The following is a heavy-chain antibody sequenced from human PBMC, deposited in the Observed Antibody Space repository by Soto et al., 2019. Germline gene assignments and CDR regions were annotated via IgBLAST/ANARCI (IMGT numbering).Heavy chain of an antibody. CDR2: IYYSGST. CDR1: GGSISSYY. CDR3: ARDRRVAARLEWFDP. J-gene: IGHJ5*02. Sequence: SETLSLTGTVSGGSISSYYWSWIREPPGKGLEWIGYIYYSGSTNYNPSLKSRVTISVDTSKNQFSLKLSSVTAADTAVYYCARDRRVAARLEWFDPWGQGTLVTVSS. D-gene: IGHD6-6*01. V-gene: IGHV4-59*01.